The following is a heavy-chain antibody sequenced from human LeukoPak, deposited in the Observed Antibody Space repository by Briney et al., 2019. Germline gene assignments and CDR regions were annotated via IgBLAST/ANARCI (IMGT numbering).Heavy chain of an antibody. CDR1: GLTFSRYW. D-gene: IGHD1-26*01. Sequence: GGSLRLSCVASGLTFSRYWMSWVRQAPGKGLEWVSYISSSSIFIDYADSVKGRFTISRDNAKNSLYLQMNSLRDEDTAVYYCARDFRYAFDVWGQGTMVTVSS. CDR2: ISSSSIFI. J-gene: IGHJ3*01. V-gene: IGHV3-48*02. CDR3: ARDFRYAFDV.